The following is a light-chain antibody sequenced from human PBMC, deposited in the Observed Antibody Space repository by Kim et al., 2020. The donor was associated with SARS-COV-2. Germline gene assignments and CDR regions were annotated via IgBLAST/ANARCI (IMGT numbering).Light chain of an antibody. Sequence: ELTQPPSASGTPGQRATISCSGSSSNIGSNYVYWYQQLPGTAPKLLIYRNNQRPSGVPDRFSGSKSGTSASLAISGLRSEDEADYYCAAWDDSVVFGG. CDR2: RNN. V-gene: IGLV1-47*01. J-gene: IGLJ2*01. CDR3: AAWDDSVV. CDR1: SSNIGSNY.